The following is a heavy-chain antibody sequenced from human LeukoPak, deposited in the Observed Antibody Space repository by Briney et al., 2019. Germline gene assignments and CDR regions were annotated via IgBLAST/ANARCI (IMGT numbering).Heavy chain of an antibody. J-gene: IGHJ6*03. D-gene: IGHD1-14*01. CDR2: IYTSGST. CDR3: ARGSNRGYYYYYMDV. V-gene: IGHV4-61*02. Sequence: SETLSLTCTVSGGSISSGIYYWSWIRQPAGKGLEWIGRIYTSGSTNYNPSLKSRVTISVDTSKNQFSLKLSSVTAADAAVYYCARGSNRGYYYYYMDVWGKGTTVTVSS. CDR1: GGSISSGIYY.